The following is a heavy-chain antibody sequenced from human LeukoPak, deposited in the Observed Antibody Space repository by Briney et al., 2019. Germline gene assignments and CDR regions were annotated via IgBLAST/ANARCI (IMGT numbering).Heavy chain of an antibody. Sequence: SETLSLTCAVYGGSFSGYYWSWIRQPPGEGLEWIGEINHSGSTNYNPSLKSRVTISVDTSKNQFSLKLSSVSAADTAVYYCARFRMVRPHAFDIWGQGTMVTVSS. D-gene: IGHD3-10*01. CDR2: INHSGST. CDR1: GGSFSGYY. V-gene: IGHV4-34*01. CDR3: ARFRMVRPHAFDI. J-gene: IGHJ3*02.